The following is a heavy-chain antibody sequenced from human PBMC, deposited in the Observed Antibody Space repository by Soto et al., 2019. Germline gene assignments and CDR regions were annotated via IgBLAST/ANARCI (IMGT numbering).Heavy chain of an antibody. CDR2: IYYSGST. J-gene: IGHJ5*02. CDR3: ARLGPEQGAIAFHWFDP. V-gene: IGHV4-39*01. D-gene: IGHD2-2*01. Sequence: SEPLSLTCTVSGGSISSSSYYWGWIRQPPGKGLEWIGSIYYSGSTYYNPSLKSRVTISVDTSKNQFSLKLSSVTAADTAVYYCARLGPEQGAIAFHWFDPWGQGTLVTVSS. CDR1: GGSISSSSYY.